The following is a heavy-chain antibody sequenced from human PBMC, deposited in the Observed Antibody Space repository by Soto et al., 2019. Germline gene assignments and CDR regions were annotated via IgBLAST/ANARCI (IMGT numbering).Heavy chain of an antibody. V-gene: IGHV1-69*01. CDR1: GGTFGSYA. CDR3: ARSQGSSTSLEIYYYYYYGMDV. D-gene: IGHD2-2*01. J-gene: IGHJ6*02. Sequence: QVQLVQSGAEVKKPGSSVKVSCKASGGTFGSYAISWVRQAPGQGLEWMGGIIPIPGTANYAQKSQGRVTIAADESTSTAYMELSSLRSEDTAVYYCARSQGSSTSLEIYYYYYYGMDVWGQGTTVTVS. CDR2: IIPIPGTA.